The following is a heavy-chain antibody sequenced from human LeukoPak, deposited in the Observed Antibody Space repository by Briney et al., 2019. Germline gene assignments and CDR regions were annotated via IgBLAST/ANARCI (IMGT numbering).Heavy chain of an antibody. CDR3: AKRPLRNSGSYYFDY. CDR1: GFTFSSYG. D-gene: IGHD1-26*01. CDR2: ISGSGGST. Sequence: PGGSLRLSCAASGFTFSSYGMSWVRQAPGKGLDWVSAISGSGGSTYYADSVKGRFTISRDNSKNTLYLQMNSLRAEDTAVYYRAKRPLRNSGSYYFDYWGQGTLVTVSS. J-gene: IGHJ4*02. V-gene: IGHV3-23*01.